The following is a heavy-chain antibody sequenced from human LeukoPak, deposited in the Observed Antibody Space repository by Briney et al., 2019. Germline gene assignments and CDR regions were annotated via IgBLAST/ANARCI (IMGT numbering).Heavy chain of an antibody. J-gene: IGHJ4*02. Sequence: QPGGSLRLSCAASGFTFSSYWMSWVRQIPGKGLEWVANIKQNGDEKYYVDSVKGRFTISRNNAKKSLYLQLNSLRAKDTAVYYCARQIDTNFFAYWGQGTLVTVSS. D-gene: IGHD2-21*01. CDR1: GFTFSSYW. CDR3: ARQIDTNFFAY. CDR2: IKQNGDEK. V-gene: IGHV3-7*01.